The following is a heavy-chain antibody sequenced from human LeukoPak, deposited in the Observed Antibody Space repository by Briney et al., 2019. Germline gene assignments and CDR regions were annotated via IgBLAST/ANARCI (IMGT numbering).Heavy chain of an antibody. CDR2: IYYSGST. Sequence: PSETLSLTCTVSGGSVSSGSYYWSWIRQPPGKGLEWIGYIYYSGSTNYNPSLKSRVTISVDTSKNQFSLKLSSVTAADTAVYYCARYRNYDSSGYYYVAFDIWGQGTMATVSS. V-gene: IGHV4-61*01. J-gene: IGHJ3*02. CDR1: GGSVSSGSYY. D-gene: IGHD3-22*01. CDR3: ARYRNYDSSGYYYVAFDI.